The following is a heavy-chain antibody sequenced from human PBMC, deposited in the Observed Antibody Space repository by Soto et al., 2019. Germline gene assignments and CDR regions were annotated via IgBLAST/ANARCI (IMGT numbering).Heavy chain of an antibody. D-gene: IGHD3-22*01. V-gene: IGHV3-15*01. J-gene: IGHJ3*02. CDR3: TTFTMINAFDI. CDR1: GFTFSNAW. Sequence: GGSLRLSCAASGFTFSNAWMSWVRQAPGKGLEWVGRIKSKTDGGTTDYAAPVKGRFTISRDDSKNTLYLQMNSLKTEDIAVYYCTTFTMINAFDIWGQGTMVTVSS. CDR2: IKSKTDGGTT.